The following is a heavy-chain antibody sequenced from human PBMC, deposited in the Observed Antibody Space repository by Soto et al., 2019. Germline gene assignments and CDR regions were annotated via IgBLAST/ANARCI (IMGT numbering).Heavy chain of an antibody. CDR2: IYYSGST. D-gene: IGHD6-6*01. CDR3: ARDWGYSSSCGCVNWFEP. CDR1: GGSISSGDYY. J-gene: IGHJ5*02. Sequence: QVQLQESGPGLVKPSQTLSLTCTVSGGSISSGDYYWSWIRQPPGKGLEWIGYIYYSGSTYYNPSLKSRDTIPVDTPNNHFALKLSSVTAADTAVYYCARDWGYSSSCGCVNWFEPWGQGTLVTVSS. V-gene: IGHV4-30-4*01.